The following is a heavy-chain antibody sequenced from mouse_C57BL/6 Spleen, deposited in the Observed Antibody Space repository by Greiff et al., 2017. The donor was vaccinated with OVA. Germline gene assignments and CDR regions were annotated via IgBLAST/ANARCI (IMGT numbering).Heavy chain of an antibody. CDR2: IDPSASDT. V-gene: IGHV1-69*01. CDR1: GYTFTSYW. Sequence: QVQLQQPGAELVMPGASVKLSCKASGYTFTSYWMHWVKQRPGQGLEWIGEIDPSASDTNYNQKFKGKATLTVDKSSGTAYMQLSSLTSEDSAVYYCARDDGYSFAYWGQGTLVTVSA. CDR3: ARDDGYSFAY. J-gene: IGHJ3*01. D-gene: IGHD2-3*01.